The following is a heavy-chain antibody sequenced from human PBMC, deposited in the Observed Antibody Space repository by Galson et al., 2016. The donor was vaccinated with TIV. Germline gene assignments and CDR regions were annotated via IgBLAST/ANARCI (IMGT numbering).Heavy chain of an antibody. J-gene: IGHJ3*02. CDR1: GFTFGHYA. D-gene: IGHD1-1*01. V-gene: IGHV3-49*03. CDR3: TRTAMGSTRNAFDI. CDR2: ITSKTYGATT. Sequence: SLRLSCAASGFTFGHYAVNWFRQAPGKGLEWVGFITSKTYGATTEYAASVKGRFTISRDDSRNIAYLHMNSLKTEDTAVYYSTRTAMGSTRNAFDIWGQGTVVTVSS.